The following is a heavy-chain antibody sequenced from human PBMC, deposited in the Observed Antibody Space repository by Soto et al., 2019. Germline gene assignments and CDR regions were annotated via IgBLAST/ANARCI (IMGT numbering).Heavy chain of an antibody. CDR1: VGSISSSSYY. V-gene: IGHV4-39*01. CDR2: IYYSGST. D-gene: IGHD3-22*01. Sequence: SETLSLTCTFSVGSISSSSYYWGWIRQPPWKGLEWVGSIYYSGSTYYNPSLKSRVTISVDTSKNQFSLKLSSVTAADTAVYYCAKYYYDSSGSAGSFDIGCQRTMVTV. CDR3: AKYYYDSSGSAGSFDI. J-gene: IGHJ3*02.